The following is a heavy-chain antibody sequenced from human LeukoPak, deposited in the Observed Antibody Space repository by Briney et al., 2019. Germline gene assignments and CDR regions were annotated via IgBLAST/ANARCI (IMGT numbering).Heavy chain of an antibody. J-gene: IGHJ4*02. Sequence: GGCLRLSCAASGFTFNSYAMSWVRQAPGKGLEWVSAISGRGGSTYYADSVKGRFTISRDNSKNTLYLQMNSLRAEDTAVYYCATTNRRGRGDPSEQQLPFDYWGQGTLVTVSS. CDR3: ATTNRRGRGDPSEQQLPFDY. V-gene: IGHV3-23*01. CDR2: ISGRGGST. CDR1: GFTFNSYA. D-gene: IGHD6-13*01.